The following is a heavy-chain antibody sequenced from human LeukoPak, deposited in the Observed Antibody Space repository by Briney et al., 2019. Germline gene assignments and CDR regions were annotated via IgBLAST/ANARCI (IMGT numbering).Heavy chain of an antibody. D-gene: IGHD2-15*01. CDR1: GFPLSSYS. CDR3: VRVKGSYFDY. V-gene: IGHV3-48*01. CDR2: ISSSGSAI. Sequence: GGSLRLSCAASGFPLSSYSINWVRQAPGKGLEWVSYISSSGSAIYYVDSVKGRFTVSRDSAKNSLLLQMNSPRAEDTAVYYCVRVKGSYFDYWGQGALVTVSS. J-gene: IGHJ4*02.